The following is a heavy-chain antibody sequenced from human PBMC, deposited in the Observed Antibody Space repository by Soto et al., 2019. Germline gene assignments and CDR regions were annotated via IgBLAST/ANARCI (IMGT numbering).Heavy chain of an antibody. V-gene: IGHV3-30*18. CDR1: GFTFSSYG. CDR2: ISYDGSSK. Sequence: GGSLRLSCAASGFTFSSYGMHWVRQAPGKGLEWVAVISYDGSSKYYADSVKGRFTISRDNSKNTLYLQMNSLRAEDTAVYYCAKDTSSTSWPYYYYYGMDVWGQGTTVTVSS. CDR3: AKDTSSTSWPYYYYYGMDV. D-gene: IGHD2-2*01. J-gene: IGHJ6*02.